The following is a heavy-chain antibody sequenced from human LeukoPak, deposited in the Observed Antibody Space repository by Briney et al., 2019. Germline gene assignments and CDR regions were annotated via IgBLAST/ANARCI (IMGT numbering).Heavy chain of an antibody. CDR1: GGTFSSYA. Sequence: GASVKVSCKASGGTFSSYAISWVPQAPGQGLEWMGRIIPILGIANYAQKFQGRVTITADKSTSTAYMELSSLRSEDTAVYYCARSSGGTTPDYWGQGTLVTVSS. J-gene: IGHJ4*02. V-gene: IGHV1-69*04. CDR3: ARSSGGTTPDY. CDR2: IIPILGIA. D-gene: IGHD1-1*01.